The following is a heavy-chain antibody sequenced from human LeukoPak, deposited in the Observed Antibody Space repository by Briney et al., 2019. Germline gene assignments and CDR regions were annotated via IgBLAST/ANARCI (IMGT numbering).Heavy chain of an antibody. J-gene: IGHJ4*02. V-gene: IGHV3-23*01. CDR1: GFTFSSYG. Sequence: GGTLRLSCAASGFTFSSYGMSWVRQAPGKGLEWVSAISGSGGSTYYADSVKGRFTISRDNSKNTLYLQMNSLRAEDTAVYYCAKDKGGGEKSYYFDYWGQGTLVTVSS. D-gene: IGHD2-21*01. CDR2: ISGSGGST. CDR3: AKDKGGGEKSYYFDY.